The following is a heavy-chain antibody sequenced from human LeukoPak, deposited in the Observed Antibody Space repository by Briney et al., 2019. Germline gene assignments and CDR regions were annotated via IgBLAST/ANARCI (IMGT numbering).Heavy chain of an antibody. D-gene: IGHD1-26*01. V-gene: IGHV3-48*04. CDR1: GFNFSPYG. Sequence: PGGSLRLSCAASGFNFSPYGMNWVRQSPAMGLEWISYISGTSGLMYYADSVKGRFTISRDNAKNSLFLQMNSLRTEDTAVYYCAREMASFDSGSFYPHLRFDPWGQGTLVIVSS. J-gene: IGHJ5*02. CDR2: ISGTSGLM. CDR3: AREMASFDSGSFYPHLRFDP.